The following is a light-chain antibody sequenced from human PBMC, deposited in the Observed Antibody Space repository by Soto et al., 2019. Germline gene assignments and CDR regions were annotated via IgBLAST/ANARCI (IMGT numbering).Light chain of an antibody. J-gene: IGKJ1*01. V-gene: IGKV3-20*01. CDR3: QQYGISPRT. CDR2: GAS. CDR1: QSVSSY. Sequence: EMVLTQSPATLSLSPGERATLSCRASQSVSSYLAWYQQKPGQAPRLLIYGASSRATGIPDRFSGSGSGTDFTLTISRLEPEDFAVYYCQQYGISPRTFGQGAKVDNK.